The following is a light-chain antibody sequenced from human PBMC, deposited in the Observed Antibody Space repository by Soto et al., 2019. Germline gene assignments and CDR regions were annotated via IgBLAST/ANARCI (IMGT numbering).Light chain of an antibody. CDR3: QHYGRSPPSWT. V-gene: IGKV3-20*01. J-gene: IGKJ1*01. CDR1: QSVSGNY. Sequence: EIVLTQSPGTLSLSPGERATLSCRASQSVSGNYIAWYQQKPGQPPRLLISDASSRATGMPDRFSGSGSGTDFTLTISGLEPEDFAVYYCQHYGRSPPSWTFGQGTKVEIK. CDR2: DAS.